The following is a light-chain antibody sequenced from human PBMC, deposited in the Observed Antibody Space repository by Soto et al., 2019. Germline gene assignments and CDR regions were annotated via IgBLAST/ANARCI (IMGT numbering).Light chain of an antibody. V-gene: IGLV1-51*01. CDR2: DDN. Sequence: QSVLTQPPSVSAAPGQKVTISCSGSSSNIGGNSVSWYQQLPGTAPKLLIYDDNKRPSGIPDRFSGSKSGNTASLTTSGLQAEDEADYYCSSYAGSDITYVFGSGTKVTVL. CDR3: SSYAGSDITYV. J-gene: IGLJ1*01. CDR1: SSNIGGNS.